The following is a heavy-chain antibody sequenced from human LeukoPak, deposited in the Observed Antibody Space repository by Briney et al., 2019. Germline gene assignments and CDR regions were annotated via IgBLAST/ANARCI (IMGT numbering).Heavy chain of an antibody. CDR2: IYFTGNYI. CDR1: GFTFSRYS. Sequence: GGSLRLSCVTSGFTFSRYSMRWVRQAPGKGLEWVSSIYFTGNYISYADSVKGRFTISRDNAKNSLYLQMNSLRAEDTAVYYCARELNTVGNFDYWGQGTLVTVPP. D-gene: IGHD3-10*01. CDR3: ARELNTVGNFDY. V-gene: IGHV3-21*01. J-gene: IGHJ4*02.